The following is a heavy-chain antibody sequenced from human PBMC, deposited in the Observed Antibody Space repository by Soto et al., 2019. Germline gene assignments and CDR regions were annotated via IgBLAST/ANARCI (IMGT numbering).Heavy chain of an antibody. V-gene: IGHV2-26*01. CDR2: IFSNDEK. Sequence: ESGPTLVNPTETLTLTCTVSGFSLSNARMGVSWIRRPPGKALEWLAHIFSNDEKSYSTSLKSRLTISKDTSKSQVVLTMTNMDPVDTATYYCARRSLLWFGEHTYYYYGMDVWGQGTTVTVSS. CDR3: ARRSLLWFGEHTYYYYGMDV. J-gene: IGHJ6*02. CDR1: GFSLSNARMG. D-gene: IGHD3-10*01.